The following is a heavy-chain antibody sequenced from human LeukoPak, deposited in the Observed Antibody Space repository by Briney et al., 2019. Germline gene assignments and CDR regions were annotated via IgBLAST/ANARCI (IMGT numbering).Heavy chain of an antibody. Sequence: PGGSLRLSCAASGFTVSSNYMSWVRQAPGKGLEWVSVIYSGGSTYYADSVKGRFTISRDNSKNTLYLQMNSLRAEDTAVYYCARDKARGDGYSSPGAFDIWGQGTMVTVSS. V-gene: IGHV3-53*01. CDR3: ARDKARGDGYSSPGAFDI. CDR2: IYSGGST. D-gene: IGHD5-24*01. J-gene: IGHJ3*02. CDR1: GFTVSSNY.